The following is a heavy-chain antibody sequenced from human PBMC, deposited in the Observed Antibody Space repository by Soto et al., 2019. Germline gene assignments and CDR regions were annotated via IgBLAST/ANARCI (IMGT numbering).Heavy chain of an antibody. D-gene: IGHD3-10*01. CDR1: GGSFSGYY. V-gene: IGHV4-34*01. CDR3: ARLRGGRWFDP. J-gene: IGHJ5*02. CDR2: INHSGST. Sequence: QVQLQQWGAGLLKPSETLSLTCAVYGGSFSGYYWSWIRQPPGKGLEWIGEINHSGSTNYNPSLKSRVTISVDTSKNQFPLKLSSVTAADTAVYYCARLRGGRWFDPWGQGTLVTVSS.